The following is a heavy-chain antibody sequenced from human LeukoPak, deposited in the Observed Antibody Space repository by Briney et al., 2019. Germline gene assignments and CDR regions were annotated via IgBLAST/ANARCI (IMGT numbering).Heavy chain of an antibody. CDR2: INHSGST. V-gene: IGHV4-34*01. CDR1: GGSFSGYY. CDR3: ARHFADYGDYYGMDV. D-gene: IGHD4-17*01. J-gene: IGHJ6*02. Sequence: PSETLSLTCAVYGGSFSGYYWSWIRQPPGKGLEWIGEINHSGSTNYNPSLKSRVTISVDTSKNQFSLKLSSVTAADTAVYYCARHFADYGDYYGMDVWGQGTTVTVSS.